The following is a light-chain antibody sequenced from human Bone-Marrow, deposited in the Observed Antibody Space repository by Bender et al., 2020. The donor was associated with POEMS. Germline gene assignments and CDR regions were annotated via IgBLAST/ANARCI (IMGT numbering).Light chain of an antibody. CDR1: SSDVGNYNL. CDR3: CSYAGRGRV. J-gene: IGLJ2*01. CDR2: ECN. V-gene: IGLV2-23*01. Sequence: QSALTQPASVSGSPGQSITISCTGTSSDVGNYNLVSWYQQHPGKAPKLMIYECNKRTSGVSDRFSGSKSGNTASLTISGLQAEDEADYYCCSYAGRGRVFGGGTKLTVL.